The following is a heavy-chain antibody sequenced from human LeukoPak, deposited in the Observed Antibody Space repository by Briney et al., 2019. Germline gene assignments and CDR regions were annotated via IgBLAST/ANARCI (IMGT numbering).Heavy chain of an antibody. J-gene: IGHJ4*02. CDR3: ARFGWVPPTHFDY. CDR1: GFTLSRYW. Sequence: PGGSLRLSCVASGFTLSRYWMHWVRQAPGEGLVWVSHINTDGSSTSYADSVKGRFTISRDNAKNTLYLQMNSLRAEDTAVYYCARFGWVPPTHFDYWGQGTLVTVSS. CDR2: INTDGSST. V-gene: IGHV3-74*01. D-gene: IGHD3-10*01.